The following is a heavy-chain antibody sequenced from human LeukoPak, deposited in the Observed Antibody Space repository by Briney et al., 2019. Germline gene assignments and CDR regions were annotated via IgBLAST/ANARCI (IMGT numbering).Heavy chain of an antibody. CDR3: ARMAEASHDY. V-gene: IGHV4-34*01. Sequence: PSETLSLTCAGYGGSFSGYYWSWIRQPPGKGLGWIGEINHSGSTNYNPSLKIRVTISVDTSKNQFSLKLSSVTAADPAVYYCARMAEASHDYWGQGTLVTVSS. CDR1: GGSFSGYY. D-gene: IGHD5-24*01. CDR2: INHSGST. J-gene: IGHJ4*02.